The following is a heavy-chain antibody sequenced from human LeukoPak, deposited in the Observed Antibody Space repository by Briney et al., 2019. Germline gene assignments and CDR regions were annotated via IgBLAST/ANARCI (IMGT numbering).Heavy chain of an antibody. CDR1: GGSISSYY. CDR2: IYTSGST. J-gene: IGHJ4*02. Sequence: PSETLSLTCTVSGGSISSYYWSWIRQPAGKGLEWIGRIYTSGSTNYNPSLKSRVTMSVDTSKNQFSLKLSSVTAADTAVYYCARIRSFYDSSGSDYWGQGTLVTVSS. CDR3: ARIRSFYDSSGSDY. D-gene: IGHD3-22*01. V-gene: IGHV4-4*07.